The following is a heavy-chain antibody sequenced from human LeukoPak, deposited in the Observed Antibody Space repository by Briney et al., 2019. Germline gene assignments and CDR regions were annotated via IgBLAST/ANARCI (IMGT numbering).Heavy chain of an antibody. CDR2: INPNSGGT. Sequence: GASVKVSCKASGYTFTGYHMYWVRQAPGQGLEWMGWINPNSGGTRYAQKFQGRVSLTTDTSFSTAHMELSGLRSDDTAVYYCAREGRGDSGGFYKGYWGQGTLVTVSS. J-gene: IGHJ4*01. CDR3: AREGRGDSGGFYKGY. D-gene: IGHD2-15*01. CDR1: GYTFTGYH. V-gene: IGHV1-2*02.